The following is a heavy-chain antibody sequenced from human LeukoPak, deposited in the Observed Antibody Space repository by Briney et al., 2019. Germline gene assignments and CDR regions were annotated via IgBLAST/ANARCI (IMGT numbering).Heavy chain of an antibody. V-gene: IGHV4-59*08. CDR1: NGSISNYY. D-gene: IGHD6-19*01. Sequence: SETLSLTCSVSNGSISNYYWNWSRQPPGKGLEWIGYIYYSGSTNYNPSLKSRVTISVDTSKNQFSLKLSSVTAADTAVYYCARHDGYSSGWSRKHYFDYWGQGTLVTVSS. J-gene: IGHJ4*02. CDR2: IYYSGST. CDR3: ARHDGYSSGWSRKHYFDY.